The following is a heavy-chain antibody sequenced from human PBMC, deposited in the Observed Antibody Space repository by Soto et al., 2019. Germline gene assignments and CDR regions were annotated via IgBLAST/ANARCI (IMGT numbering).Heavy chain of an antibody. CDR1: SGSISSINW. Sequence: QVQLQESGPGLVTPSGTLSLTCGVSSGSISSINWWSWVRQPPGKGLEWIGEIYHSGSTNYNPSLKSRVTIVVDKSKNQFSLKLTSVTAADTAVYYCASAGYYYGSGSHPLDYWGQGTLVTVSS. D-gene: IGHD3-10*01. V-gene: IGHV4-4*02. CDR2: IYHSGST. J-gene: IGHJ4*02. CDR3: ASAGYYYGSGSHPLDY.